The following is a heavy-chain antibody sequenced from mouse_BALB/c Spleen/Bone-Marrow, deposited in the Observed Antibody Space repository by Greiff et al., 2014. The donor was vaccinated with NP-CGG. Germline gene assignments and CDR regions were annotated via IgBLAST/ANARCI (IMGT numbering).Heavy chain of an antibody. D-gene: IGHD1-1*01. CDR1: GYTFTRYV. CDR2: INPYNEGS. CDR3: ARERDYGDYFDY. J-gene: IGHJ2*01. Sequence: VQLQQPGPELVKPGASVKMSCKASGYTFTRYVIHWVRQKPGQGLDWIGYINPYNEGSKYNEKFKGEATLTSDKSSHTAYMELSSLTSDDSAVYYCARERDYGDYFDYWSQGTTLTVSS. V-gene: IGHV1-14*01.